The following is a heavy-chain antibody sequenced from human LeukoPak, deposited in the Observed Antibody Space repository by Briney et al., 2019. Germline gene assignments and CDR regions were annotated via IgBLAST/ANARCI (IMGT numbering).Heavy chain of an antibody. D-gene: IGHD1-1*01. Sequence: SRTLSLTCTVSGGSISSGGYYWSWIRQHPGKGLEWIGYIYYSGSTYYNPSLKSRVTISVDTSKNQFSLKLSSVTAADTAVYYCARVKAMNDSDYYGMDVWGQGTTVTVSS. J-gene: IGHJ6*02. CDR1: GGSISSGGYY. CDR2: IYYSGST. V-gene: IGHV4-31*03. CDR3: ARVKAMNDSDYYGMDV.